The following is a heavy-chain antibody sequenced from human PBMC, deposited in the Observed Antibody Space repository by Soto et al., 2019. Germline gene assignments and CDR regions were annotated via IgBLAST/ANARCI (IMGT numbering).Heavy chain of an antibody. V-gene: IGHV4-39*01. CDR1: GGSISSSSYY. CDR2: IYYSGST. CDR3: ARQKGSGNQLYYYYYGMDV. J-gene: IGHJ6*02. Sequence: PSETLSLTCTVSGGSISSSSYYWGWIRQPPGKGLEWIGSIYYSGSTYYNPSLKSRVTISVDTSKNQFSLKLSSVTAADTAVYYCARQKGSGNQLYYYYYGMDVWGQGTTVTVSS. D-gene: IGHD1-26*01.